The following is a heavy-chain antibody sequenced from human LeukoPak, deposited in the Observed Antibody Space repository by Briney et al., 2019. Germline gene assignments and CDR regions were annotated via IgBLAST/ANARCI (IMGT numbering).Heavy chain of an antibody. CDR1: GFTFSSYA. CDR3: AKRRDSSSWRNNYYYYGMDV. J-gene: IGHJ6*02. D-gene: IGHD6-13*01. CDR2: ISGSGGST. Sequence: GGSLRLSCAASGFTFSSYAMSWVRQAPGKGLEWVSAISGSGGSTYYADSVKGRFTISRDNSKNTLYLQMNSLRAEDTAVYYCAKRRDSSSWRNNYYYYGMDVWGQGATVTVSS. V-gene: IGHV3-23*01.